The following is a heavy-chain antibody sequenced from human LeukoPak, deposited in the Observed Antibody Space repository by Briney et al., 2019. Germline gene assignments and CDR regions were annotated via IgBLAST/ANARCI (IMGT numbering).Heavy chain of an antibody. D-gene: IGHD2-15*01. J-gene: IGHJ2*01. V-gene: IGHV1-69*01. CDR1: GGTFSSYA. CDR3: AREGDCSGGSCPYWYFDL. CDR2: IIPIFGTA. Sequence: ASVKVSCKASGGTFSSYAISWVRQAPGQGLEWMGGIIPIFGTANYAQEFQGRVTITADESTSTAYMELSSLRSEDTAVYYCAREGDCSGGSCPYWYFDLWGRGTLVTVSS.